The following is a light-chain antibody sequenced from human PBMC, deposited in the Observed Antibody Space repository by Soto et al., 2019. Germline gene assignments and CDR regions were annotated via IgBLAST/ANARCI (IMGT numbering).Light chain of an antibody. CDR1: QSVGNS. CDR3: QQYGVSPQS. J-gene: IGKJ3*01. Sequence: EIVLTQSPATLSLPPGERATLSCRASQSVGNSLAWYQQKPGQAPGLLIHEVSTRATGIPARFSGSGSGTDFTLTISSLEPEDFAVYFCQQYGVSPQSFGPGTKVDIK. CDR2: EVS. V-gene: IGKV3-11*01.